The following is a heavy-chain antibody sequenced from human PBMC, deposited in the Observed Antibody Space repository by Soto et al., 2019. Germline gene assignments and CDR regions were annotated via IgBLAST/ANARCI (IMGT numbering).Heavy chain of an antibody. Sequence: PSVKVSCKASGYTFTSYGISWVRQAPGQGLEWMGWISAYNGNTNYAQKLQGRVTMTTDTSTSTAYMELRSLRSDDTAGYYCARESHEYGDPRYLVHWGEGTLGSV. V-gene: IGHV1-18*01. CDR1: GYTFTSYG. CDR2: ISAYNGNT. CDR3: ARESHEYGDPRYLVH. J-gene: IGHJ1*01. D-gene: IGHD4-17*01.